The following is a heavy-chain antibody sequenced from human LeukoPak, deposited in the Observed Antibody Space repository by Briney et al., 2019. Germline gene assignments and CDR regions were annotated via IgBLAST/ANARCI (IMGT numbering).Heavy chain of an antibody. CDR1: GFTFSSYG. Sequence: GGSLRLSCAASGFTFSSYGMSWVRQAPGKGLEWVSAISGSGGSTYYADSVKGRFTISRDNSKNTLYLQMNSLRAEDTAVYYCAKDQTYYYDSSGYTGSDYWGQGTLVTVSS. D-gene: IGHD3-22*01. V-gene: IGHV3-23*01. CDR2: ISGSGGST. J-gene: IGHJ4*02. CDR3: AKDQTYYYDSSGYTGSDY.